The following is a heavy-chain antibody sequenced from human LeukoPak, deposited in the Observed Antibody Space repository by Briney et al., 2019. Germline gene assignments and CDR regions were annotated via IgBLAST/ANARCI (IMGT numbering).Heavy chain of an antibody. CDR1: GGSISSHY. J-gene: IGHJ4*02. CDR2: IYYSGST. CDR3: ARDPFFWVS. D-gene: IGHD3-3*01. Sequence: PSETLSLTCTVSGGSISSHYWSWIRQPPGKGLEWIGYIYYSGSTNYNPSLKSRVTISVDTSKNQFSLKLSSVTAADTAVYYCARDPFFWVSWGQGTLVTVSS. V-gene: IGHV4-59*11.